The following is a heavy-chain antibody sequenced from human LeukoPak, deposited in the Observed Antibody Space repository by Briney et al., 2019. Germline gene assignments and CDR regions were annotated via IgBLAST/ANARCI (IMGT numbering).Heavy chain of an antibody. CDR1: GFTFSSYS. CDR2: ISSSSSYI. Sequence: PGGSLRLSCAASGFTFSSYSMNWVRQAPGKGLEWVSSISSSSSYIYYADSVKGRFTISRDNAKNSLYLQMNSLRAEDTAVYYCANSYSSSWYKKYFQHWGQGTLVTVSS. D-gene: IGHD6-13*01. CDR3: ANSYSSSWYKKYFQH. V-gene: IGHV3-21*04. J-gene: IGHJ1*01.